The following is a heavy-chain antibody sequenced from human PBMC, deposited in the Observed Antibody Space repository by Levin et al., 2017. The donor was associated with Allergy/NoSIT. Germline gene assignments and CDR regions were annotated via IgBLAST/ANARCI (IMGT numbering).Heavy chain of an antibody. CDR3: SRGLFKALVRGLTGDY. CDR1: GFTFGDYA. CDR2: IRSKAYGGTT. V-gene: IGHV3-49*03. J-gene: IGHJ4*02. Sequence: GGSLRLSCSASGFTFGDYAVSWFRQAPGEGLEWLGFIRSKAYGGTTQYAASVKGRFTLSRDDSKTIAYLQMNSLKTDDTALYYGSRGLFKALVRGLTGDYWGQGTLVTVSS. D-gene: IGHD3-10*01.